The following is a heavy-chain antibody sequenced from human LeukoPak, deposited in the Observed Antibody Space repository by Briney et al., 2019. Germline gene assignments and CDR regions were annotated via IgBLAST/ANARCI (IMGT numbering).Heavy chain of an antibody. CDR2: ISGSGGST. CDR3: AKAEYYDFWSGSYYFDY. D-gene: IGHD3-3*01. Sequence: PGGSLRLSCAASGFTFSSYAMSWVRQAPGKGLEWVSAISGSGGSTYYADSVKGRFTISRDNSKNTLYLQMNSLRAEDTAVYYCAKAEYYDFWSGSYYFDYWAREPWSPSPQ. V-gene: IGHV3-23*01. CDR1: GFTFSSYA. J-gene: IGHJ4*02.